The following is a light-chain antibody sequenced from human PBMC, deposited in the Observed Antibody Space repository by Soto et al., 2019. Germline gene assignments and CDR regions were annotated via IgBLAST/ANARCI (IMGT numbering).Light chain of an antibody. CDR1: ESVRTS. J-gene: IGKJ1*01. Sequence: EIVMTQSPATLSASPGERASLSCRASESVRTSLAWYQQTPGQAPRLLIYDASTRATGIPARFSGSGSVTDFTLTISRLEPEDLAEYYCQQYDSSPRTFGQGTKVDIK. CDR2: DAS. V-gene: IGKV3D-15*01. CDR3: QQYDSSPRT.